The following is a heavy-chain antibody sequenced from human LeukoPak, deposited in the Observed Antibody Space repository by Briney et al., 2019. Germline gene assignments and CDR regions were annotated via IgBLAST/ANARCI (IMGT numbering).Heavy chain of an antibody. Sequence: PSETLSLTCTVSGGSMSSYYWSWIRQPPGKGLEWIGYIYHSGSTYYNPSLKSRVTISVDRSKNQFSLKLSSVTAADTAVYYCARAIVFQQQLVPFFDYWGQGTLVTVSS. CDR1: GGSMSSYY. V-gene: IGHV4-59*12. CDR3: ARAIVFQQQLVPFFDY. D-gene: IGHD6-13*01. CDR2: IYHSGST. J-gene: IGHJ4*02.